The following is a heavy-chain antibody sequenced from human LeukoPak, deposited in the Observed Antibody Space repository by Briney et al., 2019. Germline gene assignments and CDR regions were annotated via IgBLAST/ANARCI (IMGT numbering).Heavy chain of an antibody. Sequence: PGGSLRLSCAASGLMFNNFTMNWVRQAPGKGLEWIGEINHSGSTNYNPSLKSRVTISVDTSKNQFSLKLSSVTAADTAVYYCGWDLAIWGQGTMVTVSS. V-gene: IGHV4-34*08. CDR3: GWDLAI. CDR1: GLMFNNFT. CDR2: INHSGST. J-gene: IGHJ3*02. D-gene: IGHD1-26*01.